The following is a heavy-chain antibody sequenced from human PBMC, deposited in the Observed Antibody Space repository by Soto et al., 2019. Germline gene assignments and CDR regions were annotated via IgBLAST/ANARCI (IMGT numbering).Heavy chain of an antibody. CDR1: GGSVSSGGYF. J-gene: IGHJ4*02. CDR2: ISYSGST. D-gene: IGHD6-19*01. V-gene: IGHV4-61*08. Sequence: QVQLQESGPGLVKPSETLSLTCTVSGGSVSSGGYFWSWIRQPPGKGLEWIGYISYSGSTKYNPSLARRVTISVDTSNKKFSLKLASVTAADTAVYYCARAPYSSGWPDSWGQGTLVTVSS. CDR3: ARAPYSSGWPDS.